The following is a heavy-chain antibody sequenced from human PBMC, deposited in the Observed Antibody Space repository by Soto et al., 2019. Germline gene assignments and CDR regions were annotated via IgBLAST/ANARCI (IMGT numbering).Heavy chain of an antibody. V-gene: IGHV3-15*01. CDR1: GFTVSNAW. J-gene: IGHJ3*02. D-gene: IGHD1-26*01. Sequence: PGGSLRLSCAASGFTVSNAWMSWVRQAPGKGLEWVGRIKSKTDGGTADYAAPMRGIFTISRDDSKNTLYLQMNSLKTEDTAVYYCAKDPPYSGSYGTGDAFDIWGQGTMVTVSS. CDR2: IKSKTDGGTA. CDR3: AKDPPYSGSYGTGDAFDI.